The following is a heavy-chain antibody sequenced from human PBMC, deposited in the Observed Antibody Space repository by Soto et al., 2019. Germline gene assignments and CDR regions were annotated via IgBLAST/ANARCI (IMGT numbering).Heavy chain of an antibody. CDR2: IDWDDDK. D-gene: IGHD6-6*01. J-gene: IGHJ6*02. CDR3: ARTPVHRRVYGMDV. V-gene: IGHV2-70*20. CDR1: GFSLSTSGMC. Sequence: SGLTLVNPTQTLTLTCTFSGFSLSTSGMCVSWVRQPPGKALEWLALIDWDDDKYYSTSLKTRLTISKDTSKNQVVLTMTNMDPVDTATYYCARTPVHRRVYGMDVWGQGTTVTVSS.